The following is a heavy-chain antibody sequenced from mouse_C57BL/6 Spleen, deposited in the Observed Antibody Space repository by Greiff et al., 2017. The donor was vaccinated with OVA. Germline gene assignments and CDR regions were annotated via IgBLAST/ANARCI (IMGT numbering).Heavy chain of an antibody. CDR2: INPSNGGT. D-gene: IGHD2-3*01. Sequence: HVQLKPPWTDLVKPGASVKLSCKASGYTFPSYWMHWVQQRPGQGLEWIGNINPSNGGTNYNEKFKSKATLTVDKSSSTAYMQLSSLTSEDSAVYYCARGWPSGFADWGQGTLVTVSA. CDR3: ARGWPSGFAD. V-gene: IGHV1-53*01. CDR1: GYTFPSYW. J-gene: IGHJ3*01.